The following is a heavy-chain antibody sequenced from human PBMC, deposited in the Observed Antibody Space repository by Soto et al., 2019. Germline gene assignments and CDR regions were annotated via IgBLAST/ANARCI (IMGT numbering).Heavy chain of an antibody. CDR3: ARDYDILTGSRKGYWFDP. Sequence: ASVKVSCKASGYTFTSYAMHWVRQAPGQRLEWMGWINAGNGNTKYSQKFQGRVTITRDTSASTAYMELSSLRSEDTAVYYCARDYDILTGSRKGYWFDPWGQGTLVTVSS. CDR2: INAGNGNT. CDR1: GYTFTSYA. D-gene: IGHD3-9*01. J-gene: IGHJ5*02. V-gene: IGHV1-3*01.